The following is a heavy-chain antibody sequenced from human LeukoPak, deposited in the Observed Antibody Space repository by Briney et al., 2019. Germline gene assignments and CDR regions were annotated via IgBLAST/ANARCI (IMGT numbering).Heavy chain of an antibody. Sequence: ASVKVSCKASGYTFTSYGISWVRQAPGQGLEWMGWISAYNGNTNYAQKLQGRVTMTTDTSTSTAYMELRSLRSDDTAVYYCARVAGIMITFGGVIDPWGRGTLVTVSS. CDR2: ISAYNGNT. CDR3: ARVAGIMITFGGVIDP. D-gene: IGHD3-16*01. J-gene: IGHJ5*02. V-gene: IGHV1-18*01. CDR1: GYTFTSYG.